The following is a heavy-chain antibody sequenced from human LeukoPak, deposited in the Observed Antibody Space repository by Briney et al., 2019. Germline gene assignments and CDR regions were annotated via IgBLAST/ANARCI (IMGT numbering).Heavy chain of an antibody. CDR3: ARLPHTAPDYGDIESDY. J-gene: IGHJ4*02. CDR1: GYTFTGYY. Sequence: VASVKVSCKASGYTFTGYYVHWVRQAPGQGLEWMGWINPNSGGTNYAQKFQGRVTMTRDTSISTAYMELSRLRSDDTAVYYCARLPHTAPDYGDIESDYWGQGTLVTVSS. CDR2: INPNSGGT. V-gene: IGHV1-2*02. D-gene: IGHD4-17*01.